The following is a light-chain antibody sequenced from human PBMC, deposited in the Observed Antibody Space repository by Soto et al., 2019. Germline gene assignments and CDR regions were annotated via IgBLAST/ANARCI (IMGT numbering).Light chain of an antibody. CDR2: RAS. J-gene: IGKJ1*01. Sequence: PGERATLSCRASQSVDSNLVWYQQKPGQSPRLLIFRASTRASGIPARFSGSGYGTEFTLTISSLQSEDSAVYFCQQYYDWPPWTFGQGTKVDIK. V-gene: IGKV3-15*01. CDR1: QSVDSN. CDR3: QQYYDWPPWT.